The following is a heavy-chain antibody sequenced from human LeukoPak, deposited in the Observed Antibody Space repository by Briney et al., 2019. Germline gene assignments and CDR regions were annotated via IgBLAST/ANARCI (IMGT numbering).Heavy chain of an antibody. Sequence: SETLSLTCTVSNGSISSYYWSWIRQPPGKGLEWIGEINHSGSTNYNPSLKSRVTISVDTSKNQFSLKLSSVTAADTAVYYCARGPVYYYGSGSYCYFDYWGQGTLVTVSS. CDR3: ARGPVYYYGSGSYCYFDY. D-gene: IGHD3-10*01. CDR1: NGSISSYY. CDR2: INHSGST. J-gene: IGHJ4*02. V-gene: IGHV4-34*01.